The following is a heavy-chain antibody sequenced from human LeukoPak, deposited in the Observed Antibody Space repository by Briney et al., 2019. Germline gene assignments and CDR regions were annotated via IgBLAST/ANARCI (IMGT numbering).Heavy chain of an antibody. Sequence: SETLSLTCTVSGGSISSGGYYWSWIRQHPGKGLEWIGYIYYSGSTNYNPSLKSRVTISVDTSKNQFSLKLSSVTAADTAVYYCARGRRYSISSDSLYFDYWGQGALVTVSS. CDR1: GGSISSGGYY. J-gene: IGHJ4*02. CDR3: ARGRRYSISSDSLYFDY. CDR2: IYYSGST. V-gene: IGHV4-61*08. D-gene: IGHD6-6*01.